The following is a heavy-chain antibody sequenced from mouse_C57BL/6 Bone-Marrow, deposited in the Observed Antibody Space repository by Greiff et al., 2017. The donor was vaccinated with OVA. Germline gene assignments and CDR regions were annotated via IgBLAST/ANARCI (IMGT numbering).Heavy chain of an antibody. Sequence: EVKLMESGGGLVKPGGSLKLSCAASGFTFSDYGMHWVRQAPEKGLEWVAYISSGSSTIHYADTVKGRFTISRDNAKNTLFLQMTSLRSEDTAMYYCARLPIYYYYDEGAWFAYWGQGTLVTVSA. V-gene: IGHV5-17*01. J-gene: IGHJ3*01. CDR1: GFTFSDYG. CDR3: ARLPIYYYYDEGAWFAY. CDR2: ISSGSSTI. D-gene: IGHD2-4*01.